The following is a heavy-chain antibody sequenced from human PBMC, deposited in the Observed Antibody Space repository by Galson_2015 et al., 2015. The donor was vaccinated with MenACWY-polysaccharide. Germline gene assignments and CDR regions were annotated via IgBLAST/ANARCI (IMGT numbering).Heavy chain of an antibody. CDR1: GFSFSNAW. D-gene: IGHD3-3*01. Sequence: SLRLSCAASGFSFSNAWMTWVRQPPGKGLEWVGRIKTRTDGETADYAESVTGRFSISRDDSRNILYLHMNSLTTGDTAVYYCATETRPLLNFWGAYYLDDHWGQGTLVTVSS. V-gene: IGHV3-15*01. J-gene: IGHJ5*02. CDR2: IKTRTDGETA. CDR3: ATETRPLLNFWGAYYLDDH.